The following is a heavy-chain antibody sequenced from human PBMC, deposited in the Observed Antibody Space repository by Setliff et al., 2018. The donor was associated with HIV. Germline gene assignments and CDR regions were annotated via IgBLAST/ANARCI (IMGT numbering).Heavy chain of an antibody. CDR3: AKGISYYYDSSGYSD. CDR2: ISWNSGSI. Sequence: PGGSLRLSCAASGFTFDDYAMHWVRQAPGKGLEWVSGISWNSGSIGYADSVKGRFTISRDNAKNSLYLQMNSLRAEDTALYYCAKGISYYYDSSGYSDWGQGTLVTVSS. V-gene: IGHV3-9*01. CDR1: GFTFDDYA. D-gene: IGHD3-22*01. J-gene: IGHJ4*02.